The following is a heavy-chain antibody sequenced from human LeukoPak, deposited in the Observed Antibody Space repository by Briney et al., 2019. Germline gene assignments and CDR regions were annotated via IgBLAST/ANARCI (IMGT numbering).Heavy chain of an antibody. J-gene: IGHJ3*02. Sequence: SETLSLTCTVSGGSISSSSYYWGWIRQPPGKGLEWIGSIYYSGSTYYNPSLKSRVTISVDTSKNQFSLKLSPVTAADTAVYYCARVIYDSSVTDAFDIWGQGTMVTVSS. V-gene: IGHV4-39*01. CDR1: GGSISSSSYY. D-gene: IGHD3-22*01. CDR3: ARVIYDSSVTDAFDI. CDR2: IYYSGST.